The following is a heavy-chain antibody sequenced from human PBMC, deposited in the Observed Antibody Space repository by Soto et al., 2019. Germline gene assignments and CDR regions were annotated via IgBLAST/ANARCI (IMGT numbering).Heavy chain of an antibody. D-gene: IGHD3-3*01. CDR1: GGSISSYY. Sequence: SETLSLTCTVSGGSISSYYGSWIRQPPGKGLEWIGYIYYSGSTNYNPSLKSRVTISVDTSKNQFSLKLSSVTAADTAVYYCARGTTAIWSGYFYYYYMDVWGKGTTVTVSS. V-gene: IGHV4-59*01. CDR2: IYYSGST. J-gene: IGHJ6*03. CDR3: ARGTTAIWSGYFYYYYMDV.